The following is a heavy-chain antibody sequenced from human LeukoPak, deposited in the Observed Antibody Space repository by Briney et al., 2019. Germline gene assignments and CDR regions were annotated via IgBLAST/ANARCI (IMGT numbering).Heavy chain of an antibody. J-gene: IGHJ4*02. V-gene: IGHV3-48*01. CDR2: ITASGTAM. CDR1: GFTFSSYS. D-gene: IGHD3-16*01. Sequence: PGGSLRLSCAASGFTFSSYSMNWVRQAPGKGLEWVSHITASGTAMLYADSVKGRFTISRDNAKNSLYLQMNSLRAEDTAVYYCVRGNPFGGYWGQGTLVTVSS. CDR3: VRGNPFGGY.